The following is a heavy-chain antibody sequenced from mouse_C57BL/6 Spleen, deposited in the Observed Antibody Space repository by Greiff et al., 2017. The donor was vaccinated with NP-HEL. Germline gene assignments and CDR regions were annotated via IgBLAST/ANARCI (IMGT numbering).Heavy chain of an antibody. Sequence: QVQLQQSGPELVKPGASVKISCKASGYAFSSSWMNWVQQRPGKGLEWIGRIYPGDGDTNYTGKFKGKATLTADKSSSTAYMQLSSLTSEDSAVYFCARWGDGEDYFDYWGQGTTLTVSS. J-gene: IGHJ2*01. CDR2: IYPGDGDT. V-gene: IGHV1-82*01. CDR3: ARWGDGEDYFDY. D-gene: IGHD3-3*01. CDR1: GYAFSSSW.